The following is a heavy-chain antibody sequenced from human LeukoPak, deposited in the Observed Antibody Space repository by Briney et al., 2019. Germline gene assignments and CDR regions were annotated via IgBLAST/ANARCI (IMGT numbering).Heavy chain of an antibody. J-gene: IGHJ6*03. CDR2: IRSKAYGGTT. CDR3: TRDRIMFDYGGPGSRRWSYYMDV. Sequence: GGSLRLSCTASGFTFGDYAMSWFRQAPGKGLEWVGFIRSKAYGGTTEYAASVKGRFTISRDDSKSIAYLQMNSLKTEDTAVYYCTRDRIMFDYGGPGSRRWSYYMDVWGKGTTVTVSS. CDR1: GFTFGDYA. V-gene: IGHV3-49*03. D-gene: IGHD4-23*01.